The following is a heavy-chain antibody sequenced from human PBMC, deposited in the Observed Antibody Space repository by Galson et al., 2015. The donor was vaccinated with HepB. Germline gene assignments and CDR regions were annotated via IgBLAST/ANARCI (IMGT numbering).Heavy chain of an antibody. CDR2: ISYDGSNK. J-gene: IGHJ5*02. CDR1: GFTFSSYA. CDR3: ARAGQQWLDDNWFDP. Sequence: SLRLSCAASGFTFSSYAMHWVRQAPGKGLEWVAVISYDGSNKYYADSVKGRFTISRDNSKNTLYLQMNSLRAEDTAVYYCARAGQQWLDDNWFDPWGQGTLVTVSS. D-gene: IGHD6-19*01. V-gene: IGHV3-30-3*01.